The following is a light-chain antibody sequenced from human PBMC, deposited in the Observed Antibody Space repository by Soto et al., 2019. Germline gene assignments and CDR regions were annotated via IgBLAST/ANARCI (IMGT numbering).Light chain of an antibody. V-gene: IGKV3-15*01. CDR3: HQYNFWPT. J-gene: IGKJ1*01. CDR2: GTS. CDR1: QSVSTN. Sequence: EIVMTQSPATLSVSPGERATLSCRASQSVSTNLAWYQQKPGQSPRLLIYGTSTRATGVPARFSGGVSGTEFTLTISSLQSEDFAVYFCHQYNFWPTFGQGTKVEIK.